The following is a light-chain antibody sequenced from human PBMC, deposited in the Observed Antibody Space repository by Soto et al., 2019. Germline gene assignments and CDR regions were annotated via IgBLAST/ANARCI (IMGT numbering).Light chain of an antibody. CDR2: STN. Sequence: QAVVTQEPSFSVSPVRTVTLTCGLSSGSVSTSYYPIWYQQTPGQAPRTLIYSTNTRSSGVPDRFSGSILGNKAALTITGAQADDESDYYCVLYMGSGLWVFGGGTKLTVL. V-gene: IGLV8-61*01. CDR3: VLYMGSGLWV. J-gene: IGLJ3*02. CDR1: SGSVSTSYY.